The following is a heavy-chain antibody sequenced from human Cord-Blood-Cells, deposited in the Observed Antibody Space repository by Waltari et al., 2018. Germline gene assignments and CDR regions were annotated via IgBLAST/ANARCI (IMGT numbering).Heavy chain of an antibody. J-gene: IGHJ5*02. D-gene: IGHD2-2*01. CDR2: IDTSGRT. CDR3: ARDGRPDCSSTSCYPNWFDP. V-gene: IGHV4-61*09. CDR1: GGSISSGSYY. Sequence: QVQLQESGPGLVKPSQTLSLPCTVSGGSISSGSYYWSWIRQPAGKGLKWIGYIDTSGRTKYNTSLESRVTITVDTSKNQFSLRRSFVTAADTAVYYCARDGRPDCSSTSCYPNWFDPWGQGTLVTVSS.